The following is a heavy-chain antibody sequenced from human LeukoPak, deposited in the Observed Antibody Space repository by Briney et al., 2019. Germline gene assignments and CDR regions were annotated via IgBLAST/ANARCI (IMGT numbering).Heavy chain of an antibody. D-gene: IGHD5-24*01. CDR2: IDPSDSYT. Sequence: HGESLKISCKGSGYSFTNYWISWVRQVPGKGLEWMGRIDPSDSYTNYSPSFQGQVTISADRSISTAYLHWSSLKVSDTAMYYCARASRDGYNQNFDYWGQGTLVTVSS. J-gene: IGHJ4*02. V-gene: IGHV5-10-1*04. CDR1: GYSFTNYW. CDR3: ARASRDGYNQNFDY.